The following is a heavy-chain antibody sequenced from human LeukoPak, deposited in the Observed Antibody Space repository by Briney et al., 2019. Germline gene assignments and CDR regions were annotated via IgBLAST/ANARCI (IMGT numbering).Heavy chain of an antibody. CDR1: GFTFSSYA. V-gene: IGHV3-23*01. CDR2: ISGSGGST. J-gene: IGHJ4*02. Sequence: GGSLRLSCAASGFTFSSYAMSWVRQAPGKGLEWVSAISGSGGSTYYADSVKGRFTISRDNSKNTLYLQMNSLRAEDTAVYYCAKDPRFLEWLSSVYWGQGTLVTVSS. D-gene: IGHD3-3*01. CDR3: AKDPRFLEWLSSVY.